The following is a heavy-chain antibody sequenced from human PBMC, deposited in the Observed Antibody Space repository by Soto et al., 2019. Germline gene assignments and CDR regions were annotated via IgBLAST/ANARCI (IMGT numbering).Heavy chain of an antibody. V-gene: IGHV5-10-1*01. CDR2: IDPSDSYT. CDR3: ARLGITTSYGMDV. D-gene: IGHD4-4*01. J-gene: IGHJ6*02. CDR1: GYSFTSYW. Sequence: PGESLKISCKASGYSFTSYWISWVRQMPGKGLEWMGRIDPSDSYTNYSPSFQGHVTISTDKSISTAYLQWSSLRASDTAMYYCARLGITTSYGMDVWGQGTTVTVSS.